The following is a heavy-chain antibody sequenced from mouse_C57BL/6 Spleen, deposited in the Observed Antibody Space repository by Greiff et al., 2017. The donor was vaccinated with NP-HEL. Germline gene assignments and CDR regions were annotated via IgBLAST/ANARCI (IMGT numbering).Heavy chain of an antibody. CDR2: IRNKANGYTT. CDR3: ARYIRTYYFDY. J-gene: IGHJ2*01. CDR1: GFTFTDYY. Sequence: EVQLVESGGGLVQPGGSLSLSCAASGFTFTDYYMSWVRQPPGKALEWLGFIRNKANGYTTEYSASVKGRFTISRDNSQSILYLQMNALRAEDSATYYCARYIRTYYFDYWGQGTTLTVSS. V-gene: IGHV7-3*01. D-gene: IGHD3-2*02.